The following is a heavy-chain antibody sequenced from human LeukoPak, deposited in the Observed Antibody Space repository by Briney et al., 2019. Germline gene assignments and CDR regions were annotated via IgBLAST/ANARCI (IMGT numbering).Heavy chain of an antibody. Sequence: PSETLSLTCTVSGGSISSYYWSWIRQPPGKGLEWIGYIYYSGSTNYNPSLQSRVTISVDTSKNQFSLKLSSVTAADTAVYYCARLGYGGIDYWGQGTLVTVSS. CDR1: GGSISSYY. J-gene: IGHJ4*02. D-gene: IGHD3-16*01. CDR3: ARLGYGGIDY. V-gene: IGHV4-59*08. CDR2: IYYSGST.